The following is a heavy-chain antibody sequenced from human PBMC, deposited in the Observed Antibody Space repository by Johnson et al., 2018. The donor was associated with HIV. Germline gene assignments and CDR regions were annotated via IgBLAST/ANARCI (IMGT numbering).Heavy chain of an antibody. V-gene: IGHV3-30*18. D-gene: IGHD6-13*01. J-gene: IGHJ3*02. CDR2: ISYDGSNK. Sequence: QEQLVESGGGVVQPGRSLRLSCAASGLTFSSYGMHWVRQAPGKGLEWVAVISYDGSNKYYADSVKGRFTISSDNSKNTRYLQMNSLRAEETAVYYCAKSERAAAVPDAFDIWGQGTMVTVFS. CDR3: AKSERAAAVPDAFDI. CDR1: GLTFSSYG.